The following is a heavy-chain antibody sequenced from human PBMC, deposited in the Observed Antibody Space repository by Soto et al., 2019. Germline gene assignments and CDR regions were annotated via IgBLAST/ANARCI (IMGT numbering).Heavy chain of an antibody. Sequence: KSSETLSLTCTVSGGSISGYYRSWFRHPPGKGLEWVGYTHYSAETNYNPSLKSRVTLSLDTSKNQFSLKLSSVTAADTAVYYCARHYNSGTYPLDYWGQGTLVTVSS. CDR2: THYSAET. V-gene: IGHV4-59*08. CDR3: ARHYNSGTYPLDY. J-gene: IGHJ4*02. CDR1: GGSISGYY. D-gene: IGHD3-10*01.